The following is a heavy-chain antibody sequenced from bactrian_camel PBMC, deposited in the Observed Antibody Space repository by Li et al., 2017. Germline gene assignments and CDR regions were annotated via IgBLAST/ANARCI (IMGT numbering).Heavy chain of an antibody. J-gene: IGHJ4*01. D-gene: IGHD2*01. CDR1: GFTSNGRA. V-gene: IGHV3S9*01. Sequence: HVQLVESGGGSVQTGGSLTLSCTAPGFTSNGRAMDRHRRAAGNEREWVSSIRRDGTTGYAGSVKGRFTVSRDNAKKTVYLQMNSLKPEDTAVYYCTTGRFGSPKTQGTQVTVS. CDR2: IRRDGTT.